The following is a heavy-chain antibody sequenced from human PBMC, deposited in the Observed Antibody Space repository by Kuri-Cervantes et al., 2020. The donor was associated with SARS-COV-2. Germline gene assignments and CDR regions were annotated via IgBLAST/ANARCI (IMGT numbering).Heavy chain of an antibody. CDR1: GASISSSTYY. D-gene: IGHD5-24*01. CDR3: ARGVVTIYGFLVFLPAAGWLDP. CDR2: IYESGDT. J-gene: IGHJ5*02. Sequence: ESLKISCTVSGASISSSTYYWGWIRQSPGKGLEWLGSIYESGDTYYSSSLKSRLSLSVDTSKNQFSLKVASVTAADTAMYYCARGVVTIYGFLVFLPAAGWLDPWGQGNLVHVSS. V-gene: IGHV4-39*01.